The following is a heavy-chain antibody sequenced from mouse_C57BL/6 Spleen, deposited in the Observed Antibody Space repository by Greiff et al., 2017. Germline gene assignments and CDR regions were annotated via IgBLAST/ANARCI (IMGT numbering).Heavy chain of an antibody. CDR3: ARPLDSSGPWFAY. CDR1: GYTFTSYD. Sequence: VQLQQSGPELVKPGASVKLSCKASGYTFTSYDLNWVKQRPGQGLEWIGWIYPRDGSTKYNEKFKGKATLTVDTSSSTAYMELHSLTSEDSAVYFCARPLDSSGPWFAYWGQGTLVTVSA. D-gene: IGHD3-2*02. CDR2: IYPRDGST. J-gene: IGHJ3*01. V-gene: IGHV1-85*01.